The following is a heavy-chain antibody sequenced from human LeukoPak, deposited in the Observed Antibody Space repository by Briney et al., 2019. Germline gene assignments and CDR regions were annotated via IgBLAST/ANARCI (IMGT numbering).Heavy chain of an antibody. CDR3: ARYSGAEYFQH. D-gene: IGHD5-12*01. V-gene: IGHV3-23*01. CDR2: ISGSGGST. Sequence: PGGSLRLSCAASGFTFSSYAMSWVRQAPGKGLEWVSAISGSGGSTYYADSVKGRFTISRDNSKNSLYLQMNSLRAEDTAVYYCARYSGAEYFQHWGQGTLVTVSS. J-gene: IGHJ1*01. CDR1: GFTFSSYA.